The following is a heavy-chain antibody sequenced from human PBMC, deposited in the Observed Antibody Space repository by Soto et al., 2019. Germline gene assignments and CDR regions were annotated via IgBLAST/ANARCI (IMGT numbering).Heavy chain of an antibody. CDR3: ARVPSGYCSGGSCYWDNWFDP. D-gene: IGHD2-15*01. J-gene: IGHJ5*02. Sequence: SVKVSCRASGGTFSSYAISWVRQAPGQGLEWMGGIIPIFGTANYAQKFQGRVTITADESTSTAYMELSSLRSEDTAVYYCARVPSGYCSGGSCYWDNWFDPWGQGTLVTVSS. V-gene: IGHV1-69*13. CDR1: GGTFSSYA. CDR2: IIPIFGTA.